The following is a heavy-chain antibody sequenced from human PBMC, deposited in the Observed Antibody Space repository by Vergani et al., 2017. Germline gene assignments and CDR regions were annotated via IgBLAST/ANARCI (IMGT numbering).Heavy chain of an antibody. J-gene: IGHJ2*01. V-gene: IGHV3-9*01. D-gene: IGHD3-16*01. Sequence: VEAGGGLVQPGGSLRLSCTASGFTFQAFAFHWVRQVSGRGLEWVSGIDRNYGVKNGNSFEGRFSISRDNAKKAVFLQMNNLSHEDTALYFCVKDNDYDADGPFDLWGHGTLVTVSS. CDR3: VKDNDYDADGPFDL. CDR2: IDRNYGVK. CDR1: GFTFQAFA.